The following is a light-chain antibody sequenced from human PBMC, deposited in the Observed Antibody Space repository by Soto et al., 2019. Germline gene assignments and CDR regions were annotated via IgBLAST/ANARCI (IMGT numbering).Light chain of an antibody. CDR1: QSVSSNY. V-gene: IGKV3-20*01. Sequence: ETVLTQSPGTLSLSPGERATLSCRASQSVSSNYLAWYQQKPGQAPRLLIYGASTRATGIPDRFSGSGSRTFFALTISRLEPVDFAVYYCQQVGSSSSSSTLGQRTEVEIK. CDR3: QQVGSSSSSST. CDR2: GAS. J-gene: IGKJ1*01.